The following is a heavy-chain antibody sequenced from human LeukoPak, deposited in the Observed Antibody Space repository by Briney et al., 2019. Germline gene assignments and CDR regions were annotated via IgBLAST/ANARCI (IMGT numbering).Heavy chain of an antibody. CDR2: ISGSAATI. CDR3: AKSVGIIRRGAFDI. D-gene: IGHD3-10*01. J-gene: IGHJ3*02. Sequence: PGGSQRLSCAASGFTFGSYAMSWVRQAPGKGLEWVSGISGSAATIYYADSAKGRFTISRDNSKNRLYLQMNSLRVDDTAVYYCAKSVGIIRRGAFDIWGQGTMVTVSS. CDR1: GFTFGSYA. V-gene: IGHV3-23*01.